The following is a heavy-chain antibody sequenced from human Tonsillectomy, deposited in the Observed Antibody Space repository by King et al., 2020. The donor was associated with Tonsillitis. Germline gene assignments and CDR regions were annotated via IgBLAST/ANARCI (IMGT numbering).Heavy chain of an antibody. J-gene: IGHJ6*03. CDR2: IYPSGST. D-gene: IGHD6-13*01. V-gene: IGHV4-61*02. CDR3: ARASSSWRQYYYYFHSMDV. Sequence: QLQESGPGLVKPSQTLSLTCTVSGDSMSSASYYWSWIRQPAGKGLEWIGRIYPSGSTYYNPSLKSRVTMSVDTSQSQSSLNLSSVTAADTAVYYCARASSSWRQYYYYFHSMDVWGKGTTVTVSS. CDR1: GDSMSSASYY.